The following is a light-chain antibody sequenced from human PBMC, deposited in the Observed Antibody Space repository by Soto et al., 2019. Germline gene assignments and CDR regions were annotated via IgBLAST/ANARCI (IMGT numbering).Light chain of an antibody. CDR2: GTS. CDR3: QQYGSSLFT. Sequence: DIVLTQSPGTLSLSPGERATLSCRASQSVSSKYLAWYQQKPGQAPRVLIYGTSIRASGVPERFSGGGSGTDFTLTITRLEPADFAVYYCQQYGSSLFTFGPGTKVDFK. V-gene: IGKV3-20*01. CDR1: QSVSSKY. J-gene: IGKJ3*01.